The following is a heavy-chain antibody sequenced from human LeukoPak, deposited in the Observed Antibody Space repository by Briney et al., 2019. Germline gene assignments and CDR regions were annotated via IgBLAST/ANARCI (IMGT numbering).Heavy chain of an antibody. CDR3: AREKPCVSYTRPIDY. D-gene: IGHD2/OR15-2a*01. J-gene: IGHJ4*02. Sequence: PSETLSLTCTVSGASISIYYWSWIRQPPREGLEWVGAIYYSGRIKYNPSIKSRCTMSVDTSKDPFFLKLSSVTAADTAIYYCAREKPCVSYTRPIDYWGQGTLFTVSS. V-gene: IGHV4-59*01. CDR2: IYYSGRI. CDR1: GASISIYY.